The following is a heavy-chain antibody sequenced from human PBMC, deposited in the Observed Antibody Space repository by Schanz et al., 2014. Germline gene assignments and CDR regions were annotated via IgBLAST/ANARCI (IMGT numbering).Heavy chain of an antibody. CDR3: AKHVRSLTGNDY. Sequence: EVQLLESGGGLVQPGGSLRLSCAASGFSFSIFAMTWVRQAPGQGLEWVSGLSASGGHTYYADSVKGRFTISRDNSKNTLYLQVNSLRAEDTAVYYCAKHVRSLTGNDYWGQGTLVTVSS. CDR2: LSASGGHT. V-gene: IGHV3-23*01. J-gene: IGHJ4*02. CDR1: GFSFSIFA. D-gene: IGHD3-9*01.